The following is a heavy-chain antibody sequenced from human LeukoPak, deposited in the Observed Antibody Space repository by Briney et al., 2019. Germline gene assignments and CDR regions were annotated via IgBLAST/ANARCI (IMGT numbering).Heavy chain of an antibody. CDR3: AKGGDPYYYYYMDV. CDR2: ISGSGGST. CDR1: GFTFSSYA. V-gene: IGHV3-23*01. J-gene: IGHJ6*03. Sequence: PGGSLRLSCAASGFTFSSYAMSWVRQAPGKGLEWVSAISGSGGSTYYADSVKGRFTISRDNSKNTLYLQMNSLRAEDTAVYYCAKGGDPYYYYYMDVWGKGTTVTVSS. D-gene: IGHD3-16*01.